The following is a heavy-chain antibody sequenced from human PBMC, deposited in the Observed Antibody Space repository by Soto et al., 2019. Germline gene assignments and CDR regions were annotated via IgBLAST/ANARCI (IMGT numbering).Heavy chain of an antibody. CDR3: ARDQQLVQFDY. CDR2: ISAYNGNT. J-gene: IGHJ4*02. Sequence: GASVKVSCKAAAYTFTSYGISWVRQAPGQGLEWMGWISAYNGNTNYAQKLQGRVTMTTDTSTSTAYMELRSLRSDDTAVYYCARDQQLVQFDYWGQGTLVTVSS. V-gene: IGHV1-18*01. CDR1: AYTFTSYG. D-gene: IGHD6-13*01.